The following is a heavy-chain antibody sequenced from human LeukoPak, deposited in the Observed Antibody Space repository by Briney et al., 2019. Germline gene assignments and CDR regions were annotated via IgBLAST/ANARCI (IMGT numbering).Heavy chain of an antibody. CDR1: GYTFTGYY. Sequence: ASVKVSCKASGYTFTGYYMHWVRQAPGQGLEWMGIINPSGGSTSYAQKFQGRVTMTRDMSTSTVYMELSSLRSEDTAVYYCAREGNYRDYYMDVWGKGTTVTVSS. J-gene: IGHJ6*03. V-gene: IGHV1-46*01. CDR2: INPSGGST. D-gene: IGHD1-7*01. CDR3: AREGNYRDYYMDV.